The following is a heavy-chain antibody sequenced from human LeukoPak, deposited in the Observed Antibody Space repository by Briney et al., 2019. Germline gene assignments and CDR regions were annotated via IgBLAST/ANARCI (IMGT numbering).Heavy chain of an antibody. CDR3: AREVVPAARANWFDP. CDR2: LSWHRGSI. D-gene: IGHD2-2*01. Sequence: PGSSLRLFCAASGFTFDDYAMHWVRQASGKGLEWVSGLSWHRGSIGYADSVKGRFTISRDNAKNSLYLQMNSLRAEDTALYYCAREVVPAARANWFDPWGQGTLVTVSS. CDR1: GFTFDDYA. V-gene: IGHV3-9*01. J-gene: IGHJ5*02.